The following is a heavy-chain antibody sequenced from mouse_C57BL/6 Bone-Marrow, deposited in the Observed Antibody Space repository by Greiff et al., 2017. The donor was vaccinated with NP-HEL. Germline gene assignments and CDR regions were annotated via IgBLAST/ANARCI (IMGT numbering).Heavy chain of an antibody. J-gene: IGHJ2*01. Sequence: QVQLQQPGAELVKPGASVKLSCKASGYTFTSYWMHWVKQRPGQGLEWIGMIHPNSGSTNYNEKFKSKATLTVDKSSSTAYMQLSSLTSEDSAVYYCARGVTTRKYFDYWGQGTTLTVSS. D-gene: IGHD2-1*01. CDR3: ARGVTTRKYFDY. CDR1: GYTFTSYW. CDR2: IHPNSGST. V-gene: IGHV1-64*01.